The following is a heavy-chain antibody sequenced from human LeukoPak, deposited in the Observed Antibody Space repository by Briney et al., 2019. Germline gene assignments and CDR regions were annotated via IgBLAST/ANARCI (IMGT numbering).Heavy chain of an antibody. Sequence: GGSLRLSCAASGFTFTNAWMNWVRQAPGKGLEWVGRIKSEADGETIDYAAPVKGRFTFSRDDSKNMLYLQMNSLKSEDTAVYYCSTLTSRGLSDSWGQGTLVTVSS. D-gene: IGHD1-20*01. V-gene: IGHV3-15*07. CDR3: STLTSRGLSDS. J-gene: IGHJ4*02. CDR1: GFTFTNAW. CDR2: IKSEADGETI.